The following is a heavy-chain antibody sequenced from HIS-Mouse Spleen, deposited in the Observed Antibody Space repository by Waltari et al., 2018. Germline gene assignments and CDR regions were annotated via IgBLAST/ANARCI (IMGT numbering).Heavy chain of an antibody. CDR1: GFTFSSYG. D-gene: IGHD3-10*01. Sequence: QVQLVESGGGVVQPGRSLRLSCAASGFTFSSYGMHWVRQAPGRGMEWVAVIWDDGSNKYYAYSVKGRFTISRDNSKNTLYLQMNSLRAEDTAVYYCASISLWGGPVDIWGQGTMVTVSS. CDR3: ASISLWGGPVDI. J-gene: IGHJ3*02. V-gene: IGHV3-33*01. CDR2: IWDDGSNK.